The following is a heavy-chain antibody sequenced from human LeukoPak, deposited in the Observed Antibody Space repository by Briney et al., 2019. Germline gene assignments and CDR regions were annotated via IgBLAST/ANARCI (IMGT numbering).Heavy chain of an antibody. CDR2: ISSSSSYI. V-gene: IGHV3-21*01. J-gene: IGHJ4*02. D-gene: IGHD3-3*01. Sequence: GGSLRLSCAASGFTFSDYSMNWVRQAPGKGLEWVSSISSSSSYIFYADSVRGRFSISRDNAKNSLYLQMNSLRAEDTAVYYCARTYYDFWSGPSPPDYWGQGTLVTVSS. CDR3: ARTYYDFWSGPSPPDY. CDR1: GFTFSDYS.